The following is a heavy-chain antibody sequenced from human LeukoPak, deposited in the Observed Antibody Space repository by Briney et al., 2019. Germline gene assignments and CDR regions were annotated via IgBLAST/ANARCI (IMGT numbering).Heavy chain of an antibody. Sequence: TGRSLRLSCTASALTFDDYAMSSVRQAPSQELECFSAINWNGGSTGYADSVKGRFTISRDNAKNSLYLQMSSLRADDTALYYCASETSGWYVYWGQGTLVTVSS. CDR3: ASETSGWYVY. CDR1: ALTFDDYA. CDR2: INWNGGST. J-gene: IGHJ4*02. V-gene: IGHV3-20*04. D-gene: IGHD6-19*01.